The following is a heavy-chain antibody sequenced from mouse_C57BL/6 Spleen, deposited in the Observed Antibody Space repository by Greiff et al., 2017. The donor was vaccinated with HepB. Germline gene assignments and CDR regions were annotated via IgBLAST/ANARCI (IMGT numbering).Heavy chain of an antibody. CDR2: IYPGDGDT. CDR3: ARGGHRVYYAMDY. D-gene: IGHD1-1*02. J-gene: IGHJ4*01. V-gene: IGHV1-82*01. CDR1: GYAFSSSW. Sequence: VKLQQSGPELVKPGASVKISCKASGYAFSSSWMNWVKQRPGKGLEWIGRIYPGDGDTNYNGKFKGKATLTADKSSSTAYMQLSSLTSEDSAVYFCARGGHRVYYAMDYWGQGTSVTVSS.